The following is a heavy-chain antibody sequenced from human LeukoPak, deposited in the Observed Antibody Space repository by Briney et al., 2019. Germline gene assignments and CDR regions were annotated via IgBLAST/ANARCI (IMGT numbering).Heavy chain of an antibody. J-gene: IGHJ4*02. CDR2: IGGSGDRT. CDR1: GFTFSTYG. CDR3: VRDDGHHWFDF. D-gene: IGHD1-1*01. V-gene: IGHV3-23*01. Sequence: GGSLRLSCEASGFTFSTYGMNWVRQAPGKGLEWVSGIGGSGDRTYYADSVKGRFTISRDNAKKSLFLQMNSLRDEDTAVYYCVRDDGHHWFDFWGQGTLVTVSS.